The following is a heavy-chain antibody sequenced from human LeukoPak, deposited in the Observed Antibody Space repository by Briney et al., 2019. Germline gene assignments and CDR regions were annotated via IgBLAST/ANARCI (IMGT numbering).Heavy chain of an antibody. CDR2: IRQDGNER. Sequence: GGSLRLSCAASGFSFSSFWMTWVRQAPGKGLEWVANIRQDGNERFYVDSVKGRFTISRDNAKNSVYLQMNSLRAEDTAVYYCATQYGDYPRTAFDMWGQGTMVTVSS. CDR3: ATQYGDYPRTAFDM. V-gene: IGHV3-7*03. D-gene: IGHD4-17*01. J-gene: IGHJ3*02. CDR1: GFSFSSFW.